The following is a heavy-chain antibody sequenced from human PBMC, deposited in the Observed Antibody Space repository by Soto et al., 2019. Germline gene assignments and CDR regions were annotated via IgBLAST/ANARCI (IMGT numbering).Heavy chain of an antibody. J-gene: IGHJ6*02. CDR1: AGTFRSYS. CDR3: ARSRVVAARTYYYYAMDA. V-gene: IGHV1-69*12. Sequence: QVQLLQSGAEVKKPASSVKVSCKASAGTFRSYSMNWVRQAPGQGLEWMGGIVPMFGTPNYPQNLQGRVTIPADESTSTVYMELTSLRSEDTAVYYCARSRVVAARTYYYYAMDAWGQGTTVTVSS. CDR2: IVPMFGTP. D-gene: IGHD2-15*01.